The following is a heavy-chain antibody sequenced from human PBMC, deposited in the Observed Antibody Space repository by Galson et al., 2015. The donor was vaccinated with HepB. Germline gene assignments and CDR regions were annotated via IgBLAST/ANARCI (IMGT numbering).Heavy chain of an antibody. D-gene: IGHD3-9*01. CDR1: GFTFSNYA. J-gene: IGHJ6*02. CDR3: AKGNDILTGYSSGYYYGMDV. Sequence: SLRLSCAASGFTFSNYAMGWVRQAPGKGLEWVSIISSGGGNIYYADSVRGRFTISRDNSKNTLYLQMNSLRAEDTAVYYCAKGNDILTGYSSGYYYGMDVWGQGTTVTVSS. V-gene: IGHV3-23*01. CDR2: ISSGGGNI.